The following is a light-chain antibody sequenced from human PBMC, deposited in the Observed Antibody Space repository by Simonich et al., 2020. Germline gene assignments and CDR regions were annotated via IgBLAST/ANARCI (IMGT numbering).Light chain of an antibody. CDR3: SSYTSSSTWV. CDR1: SSDVGGYNY. CDR2: DVS. Sequence: QSALTQPASVSGPPGQSITISCTGTSSDVGGYNYVSWYQQHPGKAPKPMIYDVSKRPSGVSNRFSGSKSGNTASLTISGLQAEDEADYYCSSYTSSSTWVFGGGTKLTVL. V-gene: IGLV2-14*01. J-gene: IGLJ3*02.